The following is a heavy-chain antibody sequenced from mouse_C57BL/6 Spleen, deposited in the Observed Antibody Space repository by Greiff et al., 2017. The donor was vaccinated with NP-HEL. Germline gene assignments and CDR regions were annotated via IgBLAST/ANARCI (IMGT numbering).Heavy chain of an antibody. CDR3: EREEDNYYGSSYGY. D-gene: IGHD1-1*01. CDR2: INPSSGYT. V-gene: IGHV1-7*01. Sequence: QVQLQQSGAELAKPGASVKLSCKASGYTFTSYWMHWVNQRPGQGLEWIGYINPSSGYTKYNQKFKDKATLTADKSPSTAYMQLSSLTYEDSAVYYCEREEDNYYGSSYGYWGQGTTLTVSS. CDR1: GYTFTSYW. J-gene: IGHJ2*01.